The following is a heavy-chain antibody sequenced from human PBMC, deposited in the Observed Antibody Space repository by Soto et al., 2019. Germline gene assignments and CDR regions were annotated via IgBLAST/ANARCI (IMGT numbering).Heavy chain of an antibody. CDR2: IYHSGST. D-gene: IGHD3-16*01. V-gene: IGHV4-30-2*01. CDR1: GGSISSGGYS. CDR3: SSLYRYPGGYYFDY. J-gene: IGHJ4*02. Sequence: QLQLQESGSGLVKPSQTLSLTCAVSGGSISSGGYSWSWIRQPPGKGLEWIGYIYHSGSTYYNPSLKSRVTLSVDRSKNQVSLKLSSVTAADTAVYYCSSLYRYPGGYYFDYWGQGTLVTVSS.